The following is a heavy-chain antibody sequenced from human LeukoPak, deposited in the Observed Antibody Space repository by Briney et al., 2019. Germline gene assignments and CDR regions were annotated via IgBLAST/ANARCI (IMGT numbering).Heavy chain of an antibody. CDR3: ARHLSGVTGYTYGRGIDY. CDR1: GFIIISYR. D-gene: IGHD5-18*01. V-gene: IGHV3-7*01. Sequence: GGSLRLSCAASGFIIISYRMSWVRQAPGKGLEWVANIKQDGSEKYYVDSVKGRFTISRDNAKKSLYLQMNSLRAEDTAVYYCARHLSGVTGYTYGRGIDYWGQGTLVTVSS. CDR2: IKQDGSEK. J-gene: IGHJ4*02.